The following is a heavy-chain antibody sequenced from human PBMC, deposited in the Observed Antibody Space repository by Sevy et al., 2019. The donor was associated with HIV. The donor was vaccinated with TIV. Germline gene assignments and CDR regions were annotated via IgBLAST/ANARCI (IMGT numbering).Heavy chain of an antibody. D-gene: IGHD4-17*01. CDR2: ISACNGNT. V-gene: IGHV1-18*01. CDR3: ARRGRRTVQSDY. CDR1: GYTFTSYG. J-gene: IGHJ4*02. Sequence: ASVKVSCKASGYTFTSYGISWVRQAPGQGLEWMGWISACNGNTNYAQKLQGRVTMTTDTSTSTAYMELRSLRSDDTAVYYCARRGRRTVQSDYWGQGSLVTVSS.